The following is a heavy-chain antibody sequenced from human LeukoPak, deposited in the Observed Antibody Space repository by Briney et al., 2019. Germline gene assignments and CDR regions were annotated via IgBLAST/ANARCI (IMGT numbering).Heavy chain of an antibody. J-gene: IGHJ4*02. D-gene: IGHD3-22*01. CDR3: AKGARITMIVVVITPFDY. Sequence: GGSLRLSCAASGFTFSSYAMSWVRQAPGKGLEWVSAISGSGGSTYYADSVKGQFTISRDNSKNTLYLQMNSLRAEDTAVYYCAKGARITMIVVVITPFDYWGQGTLVTVSS. CDR1: GFTFSSYA. CDR2: ISGSGGST. V-gene: IGHV3-23*01.